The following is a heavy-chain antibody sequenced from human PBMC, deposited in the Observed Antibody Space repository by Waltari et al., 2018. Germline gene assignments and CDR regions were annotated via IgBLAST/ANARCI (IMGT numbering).Heavy chain of an antibody. V-gene: IGHV3-23*01. CDR2: ISDSGVIT. Sequence: EEHLLESGGGLAQPGGSLRLSCAASGFNFIGYAMSWVRPAPGKGLEWVSGISDSGVITKYADSVKGRFTVSRDNSKNTVFLHLNSLRAEDTAIYYCARHLYSIDYLELAKWGQGTLVTVSS. CDR1: GFNFIGYA. D-gene: IGHD3-22*01. J-gene: IGHJ4*02. CDR3: ARHLYSIDYLELAK.